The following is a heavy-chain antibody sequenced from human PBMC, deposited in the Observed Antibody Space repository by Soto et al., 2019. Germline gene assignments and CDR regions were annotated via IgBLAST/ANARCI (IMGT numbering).Heavy chain of an antibody. Sequence: GGSLRLSCASSGFPFISYIMNLVRPAPGRGLEWVSSISSSSSYIYYADSVKGRFTISRDNAKNSLYLQMNSLRAEDTAVYYCASSIVVAYYYYYGMDVWGQGTTVNVS. V-gene: IGHV3-21*01. J-gene: IGHJ6*02. D-gene: IGHD2-2*01. CDR1: GFPFISYI. CDR3: ASSIVVAYYYYYGMDV. CDR2: ISSSSSYI.